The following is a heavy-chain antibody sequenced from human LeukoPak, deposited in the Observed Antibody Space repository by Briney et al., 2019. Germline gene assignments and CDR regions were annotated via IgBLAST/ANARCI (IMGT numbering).Heavy chain of an antibody. V-gene: IGHV4-59*01. D-gene: IGHD6-19*01. CDR1: GGSISSYY. J-gene: IGHJ4*02. CDR3: ARVGGQRLPPRDY. CDR2: IYYSGST. Sequence: PSETLSLTCTVSGGSISSYYWGWIRQPPGKGLEWIGYIYYSGSTNYNPSLKSRVTISVDTSKNQFSLKLSSVTAADTAVYYCARVGGQRLPPRDYWGQGTLVTVSS.